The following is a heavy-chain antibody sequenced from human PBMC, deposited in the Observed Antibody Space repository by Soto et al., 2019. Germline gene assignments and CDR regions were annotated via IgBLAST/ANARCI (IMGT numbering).Heavy chain of an antibody. CDR3: AKAKRETSSIVTY. D-gene: IGHD1-26*01. V-gene: IGHV3-30*18. Sequence: QVQLVESGGGVVQPGRSLRLSCAACGFTFSSYGMHWVRQAPGKGLEWVAVISYDGSNKYYADSVKGRFTISRDNSKNTLYLQMNSLRAEDTAVYYCAKAKRETSSIVTYWGQGTLVTVSS. CDR1: GFTFSSYG. J-gene: IGHJ4*02. CDR2: ISYDGSNK.